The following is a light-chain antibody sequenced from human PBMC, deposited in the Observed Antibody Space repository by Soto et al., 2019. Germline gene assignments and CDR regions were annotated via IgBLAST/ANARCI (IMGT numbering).Light chain of an antibody. V-gene: IGLV1-40*01. Sequence: QSVLTQPPSVSGAPGQRVTISCTGSSSNIGAGYDVHWYQQLPGTAPKLLIYGNSNRPSGVPDRFSGSKFGTSASLAITGLQAEDAADYYCQSYDSSLSGYVFGTGTKVTVL. CDR2: GNS. CDR3: QSYDSSLSGYV. CDR1: SSNIGAGYD. J-gene: IGLJ1*01.